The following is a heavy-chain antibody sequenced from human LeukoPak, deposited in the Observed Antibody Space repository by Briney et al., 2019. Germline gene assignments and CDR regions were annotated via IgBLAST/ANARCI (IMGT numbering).Heavy chain of an antibody. CDR1: GGSISSSSYY. V-gene: IGHV4-39*07. J-gene: IGHJ4*02. Sequence: SETLSLTCTVSGGSISSSSYYWGWIRQPPGKGLEWNGSIYYSGSTYYNPSLKSRVTISVDTSKNQFSLKLSSVTAADTAVYYCARGAIDVDIVATIRLGLDYWGQGTLVTVSS. D-gene: IGHD5-12*01. CDR3: ARGAIDVDIVATIRLGLDY. CDR2: IYYSGST.